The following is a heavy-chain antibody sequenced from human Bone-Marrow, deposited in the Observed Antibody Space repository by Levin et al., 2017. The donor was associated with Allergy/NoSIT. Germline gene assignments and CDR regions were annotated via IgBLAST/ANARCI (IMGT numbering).Heavy chain of an antibody. J-gene: IGHJ6*02. Sequence: PGGSLRLSCAASGFTFSSYSMNWVRQAPGKGLEWVSSISSSSSYIYYADSVKGRFTISRDNAKNSLYLQMNSLRAEDTAVYYCAREQGAGTGYDYGMDVWGQGTTVTVSS. CDR3: AREQGAGTGYDYGMDV. CDR1: GFTFSSYS. V-gene: IGHV3-21*01. CDR2: ISSSSSYI. D-gene: IGHD6-19*01.